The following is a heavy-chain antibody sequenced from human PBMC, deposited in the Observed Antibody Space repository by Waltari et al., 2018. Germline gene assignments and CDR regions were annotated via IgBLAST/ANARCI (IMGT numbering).Heavy chain of an antibody. CDR3: ARVLTMVVTKYFDY. CDR1: GYSISSGYY. J-gene: IGHJ4*02. CDR2: IYHSGST. Sequence: QVQLQESGPGLVKPSETLSLTCTVSGYSISSGYYWGWIRQPPGKGLEWIGSIYHSGSTYYNPSLKSRVTISVDTSKNQFSLKLSSVTAADTAVYYCARVLTMVVTKYFDYWGQGTLVTVSS. V-gene: IGHV4-38-2*02. D-gene: IGHD4-17*01.